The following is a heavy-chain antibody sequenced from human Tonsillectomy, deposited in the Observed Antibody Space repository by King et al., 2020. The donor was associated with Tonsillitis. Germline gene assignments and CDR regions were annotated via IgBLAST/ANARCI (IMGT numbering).Heavy chain of an antibody. V-gene: IGHV3-49*03. CDR3: TRVVDTAMGHIDY. D-gene: IGHD5-18*01. Sequence: EVQLVESGGGLVQPGRSLRLSCPASGFTFGDYTMSWFRQAPGKGLEWVGFIRNKAYGGTTEYAASVKGRFTISRDDSKSIAYLQMNSLKTEDTAVYYCTRVVDTAMGHIDYWGQGTLVTVSS. CDR1: GFTFGDYT. CDR2: IRNKAYGGTT. J-gene: IGHJ4*02.